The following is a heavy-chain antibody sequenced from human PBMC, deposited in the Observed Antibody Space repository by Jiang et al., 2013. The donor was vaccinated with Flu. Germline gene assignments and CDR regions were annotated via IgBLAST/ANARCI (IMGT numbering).Heavy chain of an antibody. CDR1: GSTFSSYG. CDR2: ISYDGSNK. CDR3: AKDSYGDYTAFFDY. J-gene: IGHJ4*02. D-gene: IGHD4-17*01. Sequence: VQLLESGGGVVQPGRSLRLSCAASGSTFSSYGMHWVRQAPGKGLEWVAVISYDGSNKYYADSVKGRFTISRDNSKNTLYLQMNSLRAEDTAVYYCAKDSYGDYTAFFDYWAREPWSPSPQ. V-gene: IGHV3-30*18.